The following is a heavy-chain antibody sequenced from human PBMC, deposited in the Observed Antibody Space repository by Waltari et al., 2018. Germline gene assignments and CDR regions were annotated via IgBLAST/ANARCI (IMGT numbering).Heavy chain of an antibody. Sequence: EVQLVQSGAEVKKPGESLKISCTGSGTSFTSSSIVWVAPSPGAVLEWMGIIYPGDSDTRYSPSFQGQVTISADKSISTAYLQWSSLKASDTAMYYCARHVYCSGGSCYGYYMDVWGKGTTVTVSS. CDR2: IYPGDSDT. CDR3: ARHVYCSGGSCYGYYMDV. D-gene: IGHD2-15*01. J-gene: IGHJ6*03. CDR1: GTSFTSSS. V-gene: IGHV5-51*01.